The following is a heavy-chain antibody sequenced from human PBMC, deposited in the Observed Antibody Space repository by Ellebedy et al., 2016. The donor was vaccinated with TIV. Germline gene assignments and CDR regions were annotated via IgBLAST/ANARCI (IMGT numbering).Heavy chain of an antibody. V-gene: IGHV3-21*01. J-gene: IGHJ4*02. CDR2: IGSSNHYI. CDR3: ARELAAAGFFDY. CDR1: GFTFSSYS. D-gene: IGHD6-13*01. Sequence: PGGSLRLSCAASGFTFSSYSMNWVRQAPGKGLEWVSSIGSSNHYIYYADSVKGRFTISRDNAKNSLYLQMNSLRAEDTAVFYCARELAAAGFFDYWGQGTLVTVSS.